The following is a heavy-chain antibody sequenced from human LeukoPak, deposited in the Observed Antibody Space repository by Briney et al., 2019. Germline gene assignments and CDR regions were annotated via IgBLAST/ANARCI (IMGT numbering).Heavy chain of an antibody. CDR1: GYTFTSYA. D-gene: IGHD6-6*01. CDR2: IDAGNGNT. Sequence: ASVKVSCKASGYTFTSYAMHWVRQAPGQRLEWMGWIDAGNGNTKYSQKLQGRVTMTTDTSTSTAYMELRSLRSDDTAVYYCARDSSSSADWFDPWGQGTLVTVSS. V-gene: IGHV1-3*01. J-gene: IGHJ5*02. CDR3: ARDSSSSADWFDP.